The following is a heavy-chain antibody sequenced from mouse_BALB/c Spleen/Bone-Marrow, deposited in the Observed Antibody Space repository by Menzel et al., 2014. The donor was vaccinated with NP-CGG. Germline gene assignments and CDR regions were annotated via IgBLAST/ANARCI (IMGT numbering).Heavy chain of an antibody. Sequence: EVQRVESGGGLVKPGGSLKLSCAASGFTFSSYAMSWVRQTPEKRLEWVATINSGGSHSYYPDSVKGRFTVSRDNAKNTLYVQMSSLRSEDTAMYYCARRGYGLYAMDYWGQGTSVTVSS. J-gene: IGHJ4*01. CDR2: INSGGSHS. D-gene: IGHD1-1*01. V-gene: IGHV5-9-3*01. CDR3: ARRGYGLYAMDY. CDR1: GFTFSSYA.